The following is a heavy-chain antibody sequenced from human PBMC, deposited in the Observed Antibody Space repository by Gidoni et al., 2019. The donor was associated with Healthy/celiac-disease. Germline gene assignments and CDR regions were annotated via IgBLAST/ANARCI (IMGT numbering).Heavy chain of an antibody. CDR2: IYYSGST. CDR1: GGSISSGGYY. V-gene: IGHV4-31*03. J-gene: IGHJ3*02. D-gene: IGHD3-10*01. CDR3: ARSSIWFGELLYAFDI. Sequence: QVQLQESGPGLVKPSQTLSLTCTVSGGSISSGGYYWSWIRQHPGKGLEWIGYIYYSGSTYYNPSLKSRVTISVDTSKNQFSLKLSSVTAADTAVYYCARSSIWFGELLYAFDIWGQGTMVTVSS.